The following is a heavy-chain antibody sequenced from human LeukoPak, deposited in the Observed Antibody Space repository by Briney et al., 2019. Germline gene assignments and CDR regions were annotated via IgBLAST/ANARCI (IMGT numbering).Heavy chain of an antibody. CDR3: ARHDDFLSAYNY. V-gene: IGHV4-4*02. J-gene: IGHJ4*02. CDR1: GGSINSDYW. D-gene: IGHD3-3*01. CDR2: IYHTGSV. Sequence: SETLSLTCAVSGGSINSDYWWTWVRQSPGKGLEWIGEIYHTGSVNYNLSLESRATISRDRSKNQFSLMLRSVTVADTAVYYCARHDDFLSAYNYWGQGILVTVSS.